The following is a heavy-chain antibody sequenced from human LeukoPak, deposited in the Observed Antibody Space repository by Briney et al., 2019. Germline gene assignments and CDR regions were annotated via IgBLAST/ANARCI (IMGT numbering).Heavy chain of an antibody. D-gene: IGHD3-10*01. Sequence: GGSLRLSCAASGFTFSSYAMSWVRQAPGKGLEWVSAISGSGGSTYYADSVKGRFTISRDNSKNTLYLQMNSLRAEDTAVYYCAKDQLRTTMVRGVIIRSAFDIWGQGTMVTVSS. V-gene: IGHV3-23*01. J-gene: IGHJ3*02. CDR2: ISGSGGST. CDR3: AKDQLRTTMVRGVIIRSAFDI. CDR1: GFTFSSYA.